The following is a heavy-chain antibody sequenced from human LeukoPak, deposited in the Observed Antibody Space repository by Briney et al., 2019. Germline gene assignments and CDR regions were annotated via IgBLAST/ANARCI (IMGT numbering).Heavy chain of an antibody. CDR1: GGSISSSSYY. V-gene: IGHV4-39*07. D-gene: IGHD5-18*01. CDR2: INHSGST. Sequence: PSETLSLTCTVSGGSISSSSYYWGWIRQPPGKGLEWIGEINHSGSTNYNPSLKSRVTISVDTSKNQFSLKLSSVTAADTAVYYCARGLFYSYADYWGQGTLVTVSS. J-gene: IGHJ4*02. CDR3: ARGLFYSYADY.